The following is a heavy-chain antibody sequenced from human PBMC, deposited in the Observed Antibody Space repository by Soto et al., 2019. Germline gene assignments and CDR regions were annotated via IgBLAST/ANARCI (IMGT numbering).Heavy chain of an antibody. V-gene: IGHV3-74*01. D-gene: IGHD2-21*01. CDR2: INGDGRNT. CDR1: GFTFSSYW. Sequence: EVQLVESGGGLVQPGGSLRLSCAASGFTFSSYWMHWVRQAPGKGLVWVSRINGDGRNTDYADSVKGRFTISRDNAKNTLYLQMNSLRAEDTTVYYCVRGVNPFDIWGQGTMVTVSS. CDR3: VRGVNPFDI. J-gene: IGHJ3*02.